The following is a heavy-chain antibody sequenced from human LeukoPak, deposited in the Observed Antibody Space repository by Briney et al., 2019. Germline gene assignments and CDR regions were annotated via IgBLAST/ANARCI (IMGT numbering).Heavy chain of an antibody. Sequence: SETLSLTCAVSGGSTSSSNWWSWVRQPPGKGLEWIGEIYHSGSTNYNPSLKSRVTISVDKSKNQFSLKLSSVTAADTAVYYCATHHRFEKWLDPWGQGTLVTVSS. CDR3: ATHHRFEKWLDP. V-gene: IGHV4-4*02. J-gene: IGHJ5*02. CDR1: GGSTSSSNW. D-gene: IGHD3-10*01. CDR2: IYHSGST.